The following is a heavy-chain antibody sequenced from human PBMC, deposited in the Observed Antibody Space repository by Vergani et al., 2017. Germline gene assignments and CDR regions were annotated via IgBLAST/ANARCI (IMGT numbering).Heavy chain of an antibody. J-gene: IGHJ4*02. CDR2: IIPIFGTA. Sequence: QVQLVQSGAEVKKPGSSVKVSCKASGGTFSSYGISWVRQAPGQGLEWMGGIIPIFGTANYAQKFQGRVTMTRDTSTSTVYMELSSLRSEDTAVYYCARGWIIAAAEVRLKLDYWGQGTLVTVSS. CDR1: GGTFSSYG. D-gene: IGHD6-13*01. V-gene: IGHV1-69*06. CDR3: ARGWIIAAAEVRLKLDY.